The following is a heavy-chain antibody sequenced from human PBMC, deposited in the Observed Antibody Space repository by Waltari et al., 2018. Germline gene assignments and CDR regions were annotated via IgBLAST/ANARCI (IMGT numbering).Heavy chain of an antibody. V-gene: IGHV3-21*01. CDR3: ARGSIIAQRQDLFDY. Sequence: EVQLVESGGGLVKPGESLRLSGAASGFTFKAKSRKWVRQHPGKGLEWVSSISSDTHYIYYADSVKGRFTISRDNAKNSLYLQMNSLRAEDTAVYYCARGSIIAQRQDLFDYWGQGTLVTVSS. CDR1: GFTFKAKS. D-gene: IGHD4-4*01. CDR2: ISSDTHYI. J-gene: IGHJ4*02.